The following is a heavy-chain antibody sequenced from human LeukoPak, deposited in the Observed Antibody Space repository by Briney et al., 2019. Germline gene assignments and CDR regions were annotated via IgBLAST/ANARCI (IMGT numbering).Heavy chain of an antibody. CDR3: ARNGIGGAFDI. D-gene: IGHD1-1*01. J-gene: IGHJ3*02. V-gene: IGHV3-74*01. CDR1: GFTFSSYW. CDR2: INSDGSSP. Sequence: GGSLRLSCAASGFTFSSYWTHWVRQAPGKGLVWVSRINSDGSSPSYADSVKGRFTISRDNAKNTVYLQMNSLRAEDTAIYYCARNGIGGAFDIWGQGTMVTVSS.